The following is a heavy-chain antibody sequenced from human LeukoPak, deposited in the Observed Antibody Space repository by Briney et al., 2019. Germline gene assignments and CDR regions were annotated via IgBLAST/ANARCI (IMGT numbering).Heavy chain of an antibody. J-gene: IGHJ4*02. CDR1: GGSISSSSYY. CDR2: VYYSGRT. CDR3: ARHSRGEGTPSDY. Sequence: KPSETLSLTCTVSGGSISSSSYYWGWIRQPPGKGLEWIGRVYYSGRTYYHPYLKSRVTISVDTSKNQFSLKLSSVTAADTAVYYCARHSRGEGTPSDYWGQGTLVTVSS. D-gene: IGHD3-10*01. V-gene: IGHV4-39*01.